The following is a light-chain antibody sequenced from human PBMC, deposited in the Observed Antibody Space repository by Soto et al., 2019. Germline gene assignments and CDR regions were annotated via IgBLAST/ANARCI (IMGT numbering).Light chain of an antibody. Sequence: QSALTQPASVSGSPGQSITISCTGTSSDIGGYNYVSWYQQHPAKAPKLLIYDVIHRPSGVSNRFSGSKSGNTASLTISGLQAEDEADYYCSSYTGQNTLVLGTGTKLTVL. V-gene: IGLV2-14*03. CDR2: DVI. CDR1: SSDIGGYNY. CDR3: SSYTGQNTLV. J-gene: IGLJ1*01.